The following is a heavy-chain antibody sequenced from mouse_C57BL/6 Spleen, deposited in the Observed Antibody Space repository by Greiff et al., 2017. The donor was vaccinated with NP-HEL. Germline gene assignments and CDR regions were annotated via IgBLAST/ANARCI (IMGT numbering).Heavy chain of an antibody. CDR3: ARTHDVGLYFDV. V-gene: IGHV1-80*01. CDR1: GYAFSSYW. D-gene: IGHD2-12*01. Sequence: VQLQQSGAELVKPGASVKISCKASGYAFSSYWMNWVKQRPGKGLEWIGQIYPGDGDTNYNGKFKGKATLTADKSSSTAYMQLSSLTSEDSAVYFCARTHDVGLYFDVWGTGTTVTVSS. J-gene: IGHJ1*03. CDR2: IYPGDGDT.